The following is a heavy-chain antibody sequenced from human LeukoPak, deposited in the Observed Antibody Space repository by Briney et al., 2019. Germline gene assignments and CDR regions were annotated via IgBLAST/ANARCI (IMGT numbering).Heavy chain of an antibody. CDR3: ARAWSAAAGHFFDY. J-gene: IGHJ4*02. D-gene: IGHD6-13*01. Sequence: SETLSLTCTDSGYSISSGYYWGWIRQPPGKGLEWIGSIYHSGSTYYNPSLKSRVTISVDKSKNQFSLKLSSVTAADTAVYYCARAWSAAAGHFFDYWGQGTLVTVSS. CDR1: GYSISSGYY. CDR2: IYHSGST. V-gene: IGHV4-38-2*02.